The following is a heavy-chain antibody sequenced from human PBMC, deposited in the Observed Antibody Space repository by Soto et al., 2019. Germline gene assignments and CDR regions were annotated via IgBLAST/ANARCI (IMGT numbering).Heavy chain of an antibody. J-gene: IGHJ4*02. CDR3: AREIGTSLDS. V-gene: IGHV3-53*01. CDR1: GFTVSSNY. CDR2: IYRDGST. D-gene: IGHD6-13*01. Sequence: EVQLVESGGGLIQPGGSLRLSCTASGFTVSSNYMTWVRQAPGKGLEWVSVIYRDGSTYYADSVKGRFTISRDNAKNTLFLQMNSLRAEDTAMYYCAREIGTSLDSWGQGTLVTVSS.